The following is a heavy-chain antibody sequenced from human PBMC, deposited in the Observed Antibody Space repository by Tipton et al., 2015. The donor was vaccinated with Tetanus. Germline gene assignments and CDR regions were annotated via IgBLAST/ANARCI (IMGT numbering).Heavy chain of an antibody. CDR3: ARDLYDSSGYWSDYGMDV. V-gene: IGHV3-30-3*01. CDR2: ISYDGSNK. CDR1: GFTFSSYA. J-gene: IGHJ6*02. Sequence: SGFTFSSYAMHWVRQAPGKGLEWVAVISYDGSNKYYADSVKGRFTISRDNSKNTLYLQMNSLRAEDTAVYYCARDLYDSSGYWSDYGMDVWGQGTTVTVSS. D-gene: IGHD3-22*01.